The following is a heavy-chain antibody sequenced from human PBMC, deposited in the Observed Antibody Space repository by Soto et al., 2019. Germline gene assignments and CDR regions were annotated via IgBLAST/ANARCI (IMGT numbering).Heavy chain of an antibody. D-gene: IGHD6-19*01. Sequence: GGSLRLSCAASGFTFSSYAMSWVRQAPGKGLEWVSAISGSGGSTYYADSVKGRFTISRDNSKNTLYLQMNSLRAEDTAVYYCAKGGKAGSREYYGMDVWGQGTTVTVSS. CDR1: GFTFSSYA. CDR3: AKGGKAGSREYYGMDV. CDR2: ISGSGGST. J-gene: IGHJ6*02. V-gene: IGHV3-23*01.